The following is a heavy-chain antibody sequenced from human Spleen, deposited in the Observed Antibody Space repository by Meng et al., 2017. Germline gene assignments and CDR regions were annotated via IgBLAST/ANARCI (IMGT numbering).Heavy chain of an antibody. CDR3: ARGPTTMAHDFDY. CDR2: INHSGST. Sequence: LRTWVEGRLKPRETLSLTCAVYGGPFSGYYWSWIRQPPGKGLEWIGEINHSGSTNYNPSLESRATISVDTSQNNLSLKLSSVTAADSAVYYCARGPTTMAHDFDYWGQGTLVTVSS. CDR1: GGPFSGYY. D-gene: IGHD4-11*01. V-gene: IGHV4-34*01. J-gene: IGHJ4*02.